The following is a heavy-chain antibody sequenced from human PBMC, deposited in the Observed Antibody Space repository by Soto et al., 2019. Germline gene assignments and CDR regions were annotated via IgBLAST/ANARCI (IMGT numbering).Heavy chain of an antibody. V-gene: IGHV4-39*01. CDR1: GGSISSSSYY. D-gene: IGHD3-3*01. Sequence: PSETLSLTCTVSGGSISSSSYYWGWIRQPPGKGLEWIGSIYYSGSTYYNPSLKSRVTISVDTSKNQFSLKLSSVTAADTAVYYCARHHYQLRFLESNFDYWGQGTLVTVSS. CDR2: IYYSGST. J-gene: IGHJ4*02. CDR3: ARHHYQLRFLESNFDY.